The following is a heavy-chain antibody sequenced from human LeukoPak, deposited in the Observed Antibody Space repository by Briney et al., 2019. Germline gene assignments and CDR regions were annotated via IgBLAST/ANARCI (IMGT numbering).Heavy chain of an antibody. V-gene: IGHV3-21*01. J-gene: IGHJ4*02. CDR3: ATGDGY. CDR1: GFTFSSYS. Sequence: TGGSLRLSCAASGFTFSSYSMNWVRQAPGKGLKWVSSIGSDSTYIYYTDSVKGRFTISRDNAKNSLYLQMNSLRAEDTAVYYCATGDGYWGQGTLVTVSS. CDR2: IGSDSTYI. D-gene: IGHD7-27*01.